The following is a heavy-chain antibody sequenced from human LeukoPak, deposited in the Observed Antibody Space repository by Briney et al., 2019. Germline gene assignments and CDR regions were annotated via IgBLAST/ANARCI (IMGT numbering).Heavy chain of an antibody. CDR1: GYTLTELS. Sequence: ASVKVSCKVSGYTLTELSMHWVRQAPGKGLEWMGGFDPEDGETIYAQKFQGRVTMTEDTSTDTAYMVLSSLRSEDTAVYYCATLYGDYPDAFDIWGQGTMVTVSS. CDR2: FDPEDGET. J-gene: IGHJ3*02. V-gene: IGHV1-24*01. CDR3: ATLYGDYPDAFDI. D-gene: IGHD4-17*01.